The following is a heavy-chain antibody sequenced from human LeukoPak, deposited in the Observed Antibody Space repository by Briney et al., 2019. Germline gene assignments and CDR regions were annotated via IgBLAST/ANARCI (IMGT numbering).Heavy chain of an antibody. V-gene: IGHV4-4*07. J-gene: IGHJ6*03. CDR2: IYGSGIT. D-gene: IGHD3-22*01. CDR1: GGSISSYY. CDR3: ARLKFYDSTGYSPGYYMDV. Sequence: SETLSLTCTVSGGSISSYYWSWIRQSAGTGLEWIGRIYGSGITDYNPSLKSRVTTSLDTSRKQFSLRLTSVTAADTAVYYCARLKFYDSTGYSPGYYMDVWGKGTTVSVFS.